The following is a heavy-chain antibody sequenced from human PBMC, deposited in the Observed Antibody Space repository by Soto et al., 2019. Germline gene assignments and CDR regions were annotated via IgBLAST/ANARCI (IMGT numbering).Heavy chain of an antibody. D-gene: IGHD3-22*01. CDR1: GGSISSYY. J-gene: IGHJ4*02. V-gene: IGHV4-59*01. CDR2: IYYSGST. CDR3: ARLNDSSGYRILGYFDY. Sequence: ASETLSLTCTVSGGSISSYYWSWIRQPPGKGLEWIGYIYYSGSTNYNPSLKSRVTISVDTSKNQFSLKLSSVTAADTAVYYCARLNDSSGYRILGYFDYWGQGTLVTVSS.